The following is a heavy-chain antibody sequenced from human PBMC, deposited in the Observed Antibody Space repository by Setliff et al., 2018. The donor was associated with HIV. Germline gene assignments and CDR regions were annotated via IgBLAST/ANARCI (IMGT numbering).Heavy chain of an antibody. CDR1: GGSISSNIYF. CDR3: ASQVTGYHDFWSGYLGYFDY. Sequence: PSETLSLTCTVSGGSISSNIYFWGWIRQPPGKGLEWIGSIYYSGSAYYNSSLRSRLTISVDTSKNQFSLKLKSVTAADTAVYYCASQVTGYHDFWSGYLGYFDYGGQGLLVTVSS. D-gene: IGHD3-3*01. V-gene: IGHV4-39*01. CDR2: IYYSGSA. J-gene: IGHJ4*02.